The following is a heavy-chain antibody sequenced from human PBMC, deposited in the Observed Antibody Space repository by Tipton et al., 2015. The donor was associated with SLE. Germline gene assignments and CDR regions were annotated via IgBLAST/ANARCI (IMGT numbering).Heavy chain of an antibody. CDR3: AKGGGSSSGYYGMDV. D-gene: IGHD2-15*01. J-gene: IGHJ6*02. Sequence: SGFTFSSYGMHWVRQAPGKGLEWVAFIRYDGSNKYYADSVKGRFTISRDNSKNTLYLQMNSLRAEDTAVYYCAKGGGSSSGYYGMDVWGQGTTVTVSS. CDR2: IRYDGSNK. V-gene: IGHV3-30*02. CDR1: GFTFSSYG.